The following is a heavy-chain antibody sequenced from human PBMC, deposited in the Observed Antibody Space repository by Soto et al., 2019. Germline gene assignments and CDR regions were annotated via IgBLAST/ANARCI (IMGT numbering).Heavy chain of an antibody. D-gene: IGHD6-19*01. V-gene: IGHV3-30*18. J-gene: IGHJ4*02. CDR3: AKGGRQWLVTSDFNY. CDR1: GFTFSDYA. CDR2: VSHDGRNT. Sequence: VQLVESGGGVVQPGRSLRLSCAASGFTFSDYAMHWVHQAPGKGLEWVAVVSHDGRNTHYADSVQGRFTISRDSSKNTVSLEMTSLRAEDTAVYYCAKGGRQWLVTSDFNYWGQGALVTVSS.